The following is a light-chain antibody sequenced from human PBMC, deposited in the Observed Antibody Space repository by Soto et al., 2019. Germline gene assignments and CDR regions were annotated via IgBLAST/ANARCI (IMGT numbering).Light chain of an antibody. V-gene: IGKV1-27*01. CDR3: QQYNNWPPIT. J-gene: IGKJ5*01. CDR2: AAS. Sequence: DIQMTQSPSSLSASVGDRVTITCRASQGITNYLAWYQQKPGKIPKLLIYAASTLQSGVPSRFSGSGSGTDFTLTISSLQSEDFALYYCQQYNNWPPITFGQGTRLEI. CDR1: QGITNY.